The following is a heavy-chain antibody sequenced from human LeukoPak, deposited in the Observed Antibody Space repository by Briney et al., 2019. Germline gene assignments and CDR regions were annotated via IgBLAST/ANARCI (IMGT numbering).Heavy chain of an antibody. J-gene: IGHJ4*02. CDR1: GENFSTYH. Sequence: SETLSLTCAVYGENFSTYHYSWIRQPPGKGLEWIGEIYHSGSTNYNPSLKSRVTISVDKSKNQFSLKLSSVTAADTAVYYCARGGYDYCGGDCYSVYFDYWGQGTLVTVSS. CDR3: ARGGYDYCGGDCYSVYFDY. CDR2: IYHSGST. D-gene: IGHD2-21*01. V-gene: IGHV4-34*01.